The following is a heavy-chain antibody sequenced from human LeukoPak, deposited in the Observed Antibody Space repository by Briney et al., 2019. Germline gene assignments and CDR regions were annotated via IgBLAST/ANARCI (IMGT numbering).Heavy chain of an antibody. J-gene: IGHJ4*02. CDR2: INEDGSQT. D-gene: IGHD7-27*01. Sequence: GGSLRLSCAASGFVINRSWMTWVRQAPREGLEWVANINEDGSQTNYVDSVKGRFTISRDNAKNSLYLHMNSLRVEDTAMYYCVRDASNLGLWGPGTLVSVSS. CDR3: VRDASNLGL. CDR1: GFVINRSW. V-gene: IGHV3-7*01.